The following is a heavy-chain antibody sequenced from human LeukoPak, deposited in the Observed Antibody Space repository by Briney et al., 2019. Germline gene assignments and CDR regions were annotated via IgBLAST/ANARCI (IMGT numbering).Heavy chain of an antibody. V-gene: IGHV3-9*01. J-gene: IGHJ4*02. CDR3: AKDHGNFLYFDY. CDR1: GFTFDDYA. D-gene: IGHD1-1*01. Sequence: PGRSLRLSCAASGFTFDDYAMHWVRQAPGKGLEWVSGISWNSGSIGYADSVKGRFTISRDNSKNTLYLEIDSLRAEDTAVYYCAKDHGNFLYFDYWGQGTPVTVSS. CDR2: ISWNSGSI.